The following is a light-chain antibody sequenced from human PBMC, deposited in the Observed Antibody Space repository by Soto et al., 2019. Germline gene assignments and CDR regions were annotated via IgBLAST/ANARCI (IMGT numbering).Light chain of an antibody. CDR3: SSYTSSGTLDYV. CDR1: SSDVGGYNY. Sequence: QSALTQPASVSGSPGQSITISCTGTSSDVGGYNYVSWYQQHPGKAPKFMIYDVSNRPSGVSNRFSGSKSGNTASLTISGLQAEDEADYYCSSYTSSGTLDYVFGTGTKVTVL. CDR2: DVS. J-gene: IGLJ1*01. V-gene: IGLV2-14*01.